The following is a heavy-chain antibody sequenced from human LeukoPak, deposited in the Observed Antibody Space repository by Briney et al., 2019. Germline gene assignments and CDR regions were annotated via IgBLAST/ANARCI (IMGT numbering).Heavy chain of an antibody. CDR1: GFTFSDYY. J-gene: IGHJ6*03. Sequence: GGSLRLSCAASGFTFSDYYMSWIRQAPGKGLEWVSYISSSGSTIYYADSVKGRFTISRDNAKNSLYLQMNSLRAEDTAVYYYTKDALSPITPNYYYYMDVWGKGTTVTVSS. V-gene: IGHV3-11*04. CDR3: TKDALSPITPNYYYYMDV. D-gene: IGHD3-3*01. CDR2: ISSSGSTI.